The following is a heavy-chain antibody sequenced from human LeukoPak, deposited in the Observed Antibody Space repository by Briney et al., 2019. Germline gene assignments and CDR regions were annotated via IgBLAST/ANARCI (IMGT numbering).Heavy chain of an antibody. D-gene: IGHD2-8*01. CDR1: GGSISSGSYY. J-gene: IGHJ4*02. Sequence: SETLSLTCTVSGGSISSGSYYWSWIRQPAGMGLEWIGHIYTTGSTTYNPSLNSRLTISIDTSKNQFSLKLSSVTAADTAIYFCARDGFCPYRFGVWGQGILVTVSS. V-gene: IGHV4-61*09. CDR3: ARDGFCPYRFGV. CDR2: IYTTGST.